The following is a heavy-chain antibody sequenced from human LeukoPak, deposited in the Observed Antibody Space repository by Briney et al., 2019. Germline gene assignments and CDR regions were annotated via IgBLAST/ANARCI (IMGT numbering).Heavy chain of an antibody. CDR2: ISAWNGDT. V-gene: IGHV1-18*01. J-gene: IGHJ2*01. CDR1: GYTFNHHG. D-gene: IGHD6-19*01. CDR3: ARDPSNTSGRYQYFDL. Sequence: GASVKVSCKASGYTFNHHGIAWVRQAPGQGLEWMGWISAWNGDTIYAQKVQGRVTMTKDTSTNTAYMELRSLTSDDTALYYCARDPSNTSGRYQYFDLWGRGTLVTVSS.